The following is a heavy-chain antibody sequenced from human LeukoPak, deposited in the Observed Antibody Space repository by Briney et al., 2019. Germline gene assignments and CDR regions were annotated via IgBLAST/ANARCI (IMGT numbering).Heavy chain of an antibody. Sequence: SETLSLTCTVSGGSISSYYWSWIRQPPGKGLEWIGFIYYSGSTSYNPSLKSRVTISVDTSKSQFSLKLSSVIAADTAVYYCARRAYSSGFDYIDYWGQGALVTVSS. J-gene: IGHJ4*02. CDR2: IYYSGST. CDR1: GGSISSYY. V-gene: IGHV4-59*08. D-gene: IGHD6-19*01. CDR3: ARRAYSSGFDYIDY.